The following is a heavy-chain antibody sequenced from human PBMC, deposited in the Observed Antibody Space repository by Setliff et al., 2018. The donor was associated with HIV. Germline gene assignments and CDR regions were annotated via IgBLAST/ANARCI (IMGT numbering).Heavy chain of an antibody. Sequence: GASVKVSCKASGYTFTSYGISWVRQAPGQGLEWMGWISGYNGNTKYVQRFQGRVAMTTETSTTTAYMEMRSLRSDDTAVYYCARVPYRGVWFSGGHDAFDIWGQGTMVTVSS. CDR2: ISGYNGNT. CDR3: ARVPYRGVWFSGGHDAFDI. V-gene: IGHV1-18*01. J-gene: IGHJ3*02. CDR1: GYTFTSYG. D-gene: IGHD6-19*01.